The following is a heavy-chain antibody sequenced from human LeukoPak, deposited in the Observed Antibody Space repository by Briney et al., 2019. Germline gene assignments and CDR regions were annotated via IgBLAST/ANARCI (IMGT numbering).Heavy chain of an antibody. CDR1: GLTFSSYE. J-gene: IGHJ5*02. CDR2: ISSSGSTI. D-gene: IGHD6-19*01. CDR3: ARGAGYSSGWYPGWFDP. Sequence: PGGPLRLSCAASGLTFSSYEMNWFRKAPGKGLEWVSYISSSGSTIYYADSVKGRFTISRDNAKNSLYLQMNSLRAEDTAVYYCARGAGYSSGWYPGWFDPWGQGTLVTVSS. V-gene: IGHV3-48*03.